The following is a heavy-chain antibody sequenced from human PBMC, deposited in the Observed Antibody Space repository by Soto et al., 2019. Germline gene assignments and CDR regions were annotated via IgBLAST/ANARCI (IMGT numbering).Heavy chain of an antibody. CDR3: ARDIRDIVATIDLDY. Sequence: QVQLVQSGAEVKKPGASVKVSCKASGYTFTGYYMHWVRQAPGQGLEWMGWINPNSGGTNYAQKFQGRVTMTGDTSISTAYMELSRLRSDDTAVYYCARDIRDIVATIDLDYWGQGTLVTVSS. CDR2: INPNSGGT. D-gene: IGHD5-12*01. J-gene: IGHJ4*02. CDR1: GYTFTGYY. V-gene: IGHV1-2*02.